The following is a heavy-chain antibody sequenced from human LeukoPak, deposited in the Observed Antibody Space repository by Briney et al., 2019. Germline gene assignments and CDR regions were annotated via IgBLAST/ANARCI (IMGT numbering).Heavy chain of an antibody. CDR1: GYTLTELS. J-gene: IGHJ2*01. D-gene: IGHD3-16*01. CDR2: FDPEDGET. Sequence: GASVKVSCKVSGYTLTELSMHWVRQAPGKGLEWMGGFDPEDGETIYAQKFQGRVTMTEDTSTDTAYMELSSLRSEDTAVYYCATDPGGLGRNWYFDLWGRGTLVTVSS. V-gene: IGHV1-24*01. CDR3: ATDPGGLGRNWYFDL.